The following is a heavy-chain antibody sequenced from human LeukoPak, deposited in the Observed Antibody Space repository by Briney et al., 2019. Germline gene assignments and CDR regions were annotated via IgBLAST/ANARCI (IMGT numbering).Heavy chain of an antibody. CDR1: GYTFTSYY. J-gene: IGHJ4*02. V-gene: IGHV1-46*01. Sequence: ASVKVSCKASGYTFTSYYMHWVRQAPGQGLEWMGIINPSDGSTTYAQKFQGRVTMISETSTGTVYVDLSSLRSEDTAVYFCARVGSVPYFDYWGQGTLVTVSS. CDR3: ARVGSVPYFDY. CDR2: INPSDGST. D-gene: IGHD2-2*03.